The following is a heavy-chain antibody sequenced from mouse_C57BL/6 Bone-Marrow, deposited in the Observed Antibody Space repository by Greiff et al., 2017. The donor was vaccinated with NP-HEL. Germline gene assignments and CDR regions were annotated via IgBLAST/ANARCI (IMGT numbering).Heavy chain of an antibody. V-gene: IGHV5-15*01. CDR2: ISNLAYSI. D-gene: IGHD3-2*02. CDR1: GFTFSDYG. Sequence: EVHLVESGGGLVQPGGSLKLSCAASGFTFSDYGMAWVRQAPRKGPEWVAFISNLAYSIYYADTVTGRFTISRENAKNTLYLEMSSLRSEDTAMYYCARAQLRFPFAYWGQGTLVTVSA. CDR3: ARAQLRFPFAY. J-gene: IGHJ3*01.